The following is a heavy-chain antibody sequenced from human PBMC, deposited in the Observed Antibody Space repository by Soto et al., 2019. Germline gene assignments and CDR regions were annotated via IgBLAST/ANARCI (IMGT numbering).Heavy chain of an antibody. CDR3: ARTRRYNWNYSNYFDY. V-gene: IGHV4-34*01. CDR1: GGSFSGYY. Sequence: PSETLSLTCAVYGGSFSGYYWSWIRQPPGKGLEWIGEINHSGSTNYNPSLKSRVTISVDTSKNQFSLKLSSVTAADTAVYYCARTRRYNWNYSNYFDYWGQGTLVTVSS. D-gene: IGHD1-7*01. J-gene: IGHJ4*02. CDR2: INHSGST.